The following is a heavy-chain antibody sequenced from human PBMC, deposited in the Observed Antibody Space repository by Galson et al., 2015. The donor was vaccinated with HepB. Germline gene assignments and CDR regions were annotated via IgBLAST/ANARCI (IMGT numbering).Heavy chain of an antibody. CDR2: ISSSNSYI. CDR3: ARDAGWYESYYYAMDV. Sequence: SLRLSCAASGFIFSTYSMNWVRQAPGKGLEWVSSISSSNSYIYYADSVKGRFTISRDNAKSSLYLQMNSLRAEDTAVYYCARDAGWYESYYYAMDVWGQGTTVTVSS. CDR1: GFIFSTYS. V-gene: IGHV3-21*01. J-gene: IGHJ6*02. D-gene: IGHD6-19*01.